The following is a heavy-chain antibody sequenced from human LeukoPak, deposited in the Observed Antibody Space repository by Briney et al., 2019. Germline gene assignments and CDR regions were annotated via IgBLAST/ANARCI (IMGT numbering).Heavy chain of an antibody. V-gene: IGHV4-39*07. D-gene: IGHD3-22*01. CDR1: GGSISSSSYY. CDR3: ARDYYDSSGYYYFDY. Sequence: PSEALSLTCTVSGGSISSSSYYWGWIRQPPGKGLEWIGSIYYSGSTYYNPSLKSRVTISVDTSKNQFSLELSSVTAADTAVYYCARDYYDSSGYYYFDYWGQGTLVTVSS. CDR2: IYYSGST. J-gene: IGHJ4*02.